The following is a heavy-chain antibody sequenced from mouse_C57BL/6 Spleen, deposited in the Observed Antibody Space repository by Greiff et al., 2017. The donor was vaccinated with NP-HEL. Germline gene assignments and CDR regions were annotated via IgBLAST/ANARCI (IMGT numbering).Heavy chain of an antibody. D-gene: IGHD2-3*01. CDR1: GYTFTDYY. V-gene: IGHV1-19*01. Sequence: EVQLQQSGPVLVKPGSSVKMSCKASGYTFTDYYMNWVKQSPGKSLEWIGVINPYNGGTSYNQKFKGKATLTVDKSSSTAYMELNSLTSEDSAVYYCARQGGDGYSFDYWGQGTTLTVSS. CDR2: INPYNGGT. CDR3: ARQGGDGYSFDY. J-gene: IGHJ2*01.